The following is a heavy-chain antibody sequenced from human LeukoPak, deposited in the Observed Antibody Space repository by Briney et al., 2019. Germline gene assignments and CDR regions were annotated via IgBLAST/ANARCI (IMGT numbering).Heavy chain of an antibody. Sequence: GASVKVSCKASGYTFTSYGINWVRQATGQGPEWMGWMNPNSGNTGYAQKFQGRVTMTRNTSISTAYMELSSLRPEDTAVYYCARGSKVVPAAKKYYYDSRIYAYWGQGTLVTVSS. V-gene: IGHV1-8*01. CDR3: ARGSKVVPAAKKYYYDSRIYAY. CDR2: MNPNSGNT. D-gene: IGHD3-22*01. CDR1: GYTFTSYG. J-gene: IGHJ4*02.